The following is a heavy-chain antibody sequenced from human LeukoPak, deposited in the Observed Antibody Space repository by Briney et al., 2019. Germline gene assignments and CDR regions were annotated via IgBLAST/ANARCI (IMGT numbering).Heavy chain of an antibody. Sequence: ASVKVSCEASGYTFTSYYMHWVRQAPGQGLEWMGIINPSGGSTSYAQKFQGRVTMTRDTSTSTVYMELSSLRSEDTAVYYCARARRIVGAIDYWGQGTLVTVSS. J-gene: IGHJ4*02. V-gene: IGHV1-46*01. CDR1: GYTFTSYY. CDR2: INPSGGST. CDR3: ARARRIVGAIDY. D-gene: IGHD1-26*01.